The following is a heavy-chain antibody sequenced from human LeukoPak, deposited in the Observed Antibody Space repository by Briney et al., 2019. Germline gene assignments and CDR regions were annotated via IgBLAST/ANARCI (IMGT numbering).Heavy chain of an antibody. V-gene: IGHV1-2*02. D-gene: IGHD3-3*01. Sequence: ASVKVSCKTSGYTFISYGISWVRQAPGQGLEWMGWINPNSGGTNYAQKFQGRVTMTRDTSISTAYMELSRLRSDDTAVYYCARAGRPLRFWVDYWGQGTLVTVSS. CDR1: GYTFISYG. CDR3: ARAGRPLRFWVDY. CDR2: INPNSGGT. J-gene: IGHJ4*02.